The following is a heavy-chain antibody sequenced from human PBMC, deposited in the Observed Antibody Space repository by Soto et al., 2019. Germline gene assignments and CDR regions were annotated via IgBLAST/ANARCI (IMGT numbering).Heavy chain of an antibody. J-gene: IGHJ4*02. CDR2: IWYDGSHK. Sequence: QVHLVESGGGVVHPGRSLRLSCAASGFTFSTYGMHWVRQAPGMGLEWVAVIWYDGSHKDYVDSVKGRFTISRDNSKNTLYLQMTSLRVEGTVVYDCTRAVCPCDYWIQGSRVAVGS. CDR3: TRAVCPCDY. CDR1: GFTFSTYG. D-gene: IGHD2-8*01. V-gene: IGHV3-33*01.